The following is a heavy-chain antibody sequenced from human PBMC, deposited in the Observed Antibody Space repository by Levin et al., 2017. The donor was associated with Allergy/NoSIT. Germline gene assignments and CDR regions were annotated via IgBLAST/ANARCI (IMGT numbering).Heavy chain of an antibody. Sequence: GGSLRLSCAASGFTFSSYGMHWVRQAPGKGLEWVAVIWYDGSNKYYADSVKGRFTISRDNSKNTLYLQMNSLRAEDTAVYYCARDPTMPKGRGFNGAFDIWGQGTMVTVSS. J-gene: IGHJ3*02. CDR2: IWYDGSNK. CDR3: ARDPTMPKGRGFNGAFDI. D-gene: IGHD2-2*01. V-gene: IGHV3-33*01. CDR1: GFTFSSYG.